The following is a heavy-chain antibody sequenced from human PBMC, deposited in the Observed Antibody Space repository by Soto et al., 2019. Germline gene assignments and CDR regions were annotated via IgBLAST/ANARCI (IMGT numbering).Heavy chain of an antibody. J-gene: IGHJ6*02. CDR3: ARDRKTYYYYYGMDV. CDR2: IYYSGST. Sequence: SETLSLTCTVSGGSISSYYWSWIRQPPGKGLEWSGYIYYSGSTNYNPSLKSRVTISVDTSKNQFSLKLSSVTAADTAVYYCARDRKTYYYYYGMDVWGQGTTVTVSS. CDR1: GGSISSYY. V-gene: IGHV4-59*01.